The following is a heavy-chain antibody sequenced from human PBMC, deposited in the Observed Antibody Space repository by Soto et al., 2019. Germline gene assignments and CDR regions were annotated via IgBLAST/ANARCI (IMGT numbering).Heavy chain of an antibody. Sequence: GGSLRLSCAASGFSFSSYAMSWVRQAPGKGLEWVAAISGSGGSTYYADSGKGRFTISRDNSKNTLYLQINSLKASDTAMYYCASLSSGAVAGIIFDYWGQGTLVTVSS. V-gene: IGHV3-23*01. CDR1: GFSFSSYA. J-gene: IGHJ4*02. CDR2: ISGSGGST. D-gene: IGHD6-19*01. CDR3: ASLSSGAVAGIIFDY.